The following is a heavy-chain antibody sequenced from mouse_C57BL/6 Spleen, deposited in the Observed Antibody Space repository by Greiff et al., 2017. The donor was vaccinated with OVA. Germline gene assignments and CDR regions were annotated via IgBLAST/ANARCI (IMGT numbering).Heavy chain of an antibody. J-gene: IGHJ2*01. D-gene: IGHD2-3*01. CDR3: ARERDGYPYYFGY. CDR2: INYDGSST. Sequence: DVKLVESEGGLVQPGSSMKLSCTASGFTFSDYYMAWVRQVPEKGLEWVANINYDGSSTYYLDSLKSRFIISRDNAKNILYLQMSSLKSEDTATYYCARERDGYPYYFGYWGQGTTLTVSS. V-gene: IGHV5-16*01. CDR1: GFTFSDYY.